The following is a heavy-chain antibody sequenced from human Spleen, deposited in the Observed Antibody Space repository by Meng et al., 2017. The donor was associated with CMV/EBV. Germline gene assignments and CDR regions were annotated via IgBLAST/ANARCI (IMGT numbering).Heavy chain of an antibody. V-gene: IGHV5-51*01. Sequence: SLKISCKGSGYDFTNYWIGWVRQMPGKGLEWMGIIYPGDSDTRYSPSFQGQVTISSDNSISTAYLQWSSLKASDTAIYYCARSEDFDYWGQGTLVTVSS. CDR1: GYDFTNYW. J-gene: IGHJ4*02. CDR3: ARSEDFDY. CDR2: IYPGDSDT.